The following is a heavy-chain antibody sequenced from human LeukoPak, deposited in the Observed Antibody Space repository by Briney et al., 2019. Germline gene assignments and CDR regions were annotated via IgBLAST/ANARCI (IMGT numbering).Heavy chain of an antibody. CDR3: ARGSEWELLSEYFQH. J-gene: IGHJ1*01. V-gene: IGHV3-48*04. CDR2: ISPVKNTI. CDR1: GFTFSSYS. Sequence: GGSLRLSCAASGFTFSSYSMNWVRQTPGKGLEWISYISPVKNTIYYADSVKGRFTISRDNAKNSLYLQMNSLRAEDTAVYYCARGSEWELLSEYFQHWGQGTLVTVSS. D-gene: IGHD1-26*01.